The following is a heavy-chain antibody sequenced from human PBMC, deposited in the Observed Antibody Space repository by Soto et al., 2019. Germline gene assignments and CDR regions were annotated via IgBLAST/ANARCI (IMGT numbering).Heavy chain of an antibody. Sequence: VQLLESGGGLVQPGGSLRLSCSASGFTFSSYAISWERQAPGQGLEWMGGIIPTFGTANYAQKFQGRVMITADKSTSKAYVDLGNLSSENTDVYYGASDASRDSSGYYYGYWGEGILVTVSS. J-gene: IGHJ4*02. CDR3: ASDASRDSSGYYYGY. CDR1: GFTFSSYA. D-gene: IGHD3-22*01. CDR2: IIPTFGTA. V-gene: IGHV1-69*06.